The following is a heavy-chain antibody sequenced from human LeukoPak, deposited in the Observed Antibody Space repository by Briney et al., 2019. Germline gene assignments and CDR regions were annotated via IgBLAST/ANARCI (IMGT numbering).Heavy chain of an antibody. D-gene: IGHD5-12*01. V-gene: IGHV3-53*01. CDR1: GFAVSSNY. Sequence: GGSLRLSCAASGFAVSSNYISWVRQAPGKGLEWVSIIYSDGSTFHADSVKGRFPMSRDNSKNTLDLQMNSLRAEDTAVYFCARDRHRYRGINGDGDAFDIWGQGTMVTVSS. CDR2: IYSDGST. J-gene: IGHJ3*02. CDR3: ARDRHRYRGINGDGDAFDI.